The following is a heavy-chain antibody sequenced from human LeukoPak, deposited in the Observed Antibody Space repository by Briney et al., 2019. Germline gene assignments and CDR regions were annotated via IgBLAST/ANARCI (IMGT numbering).Heavy chain of an antibody. CDR1: GFTFSSYA. D-gene: IGHD3-22*01. Sequence: GSLRLSCAASGFTFSSYAMHWVRQPPGKGLEWIGEINHSGSTNYNPSLKSRVTISVDTSKNQFSLKLSSVTAADTAVYYCARRGYYDSSVDYWGQGTLVTVSS. V-gene: IGHV4-34*01. CDR2: INHSGST. J-gene: IGHJ4*02. CDR3: ARRGYYDSSVDY.